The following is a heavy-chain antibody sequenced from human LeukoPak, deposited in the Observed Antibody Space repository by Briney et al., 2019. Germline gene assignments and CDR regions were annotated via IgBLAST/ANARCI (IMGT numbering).Heavy chain of an antibody. Sequence: GGSLRLSCAASGFTFSSYEMNWVRQAPGKGLEWVSYISSSGSTIYYADSVKGRFTISRDNAKNSLYLQMNSLRAEDTAVYYCAREGSRDSSGYYGGYYYYYGMDVWGQGTTVTVSS. CDR2: ISSSGSTI. J-gene: IGHJ6*02. V-gene: IGHV3-48*03. CDR3: AREGSRDSSGYYGGYYYYYGMDV. D-gene: IGHD3-22*01. CDR1: GFTFSSYE.